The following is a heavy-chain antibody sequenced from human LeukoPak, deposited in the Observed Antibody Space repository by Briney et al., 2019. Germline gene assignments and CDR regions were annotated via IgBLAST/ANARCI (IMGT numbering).Heavy chain of an antibody. D-gene: IGHD4-23*01. CDR1: GFTFSSYS. Sequence: PGGSLRLSCAASGFTFSSYSMNWVRQAPGKGLEWVSSISSSSSYIYYADSVKGRFTISRDNAKNSLYLQMNSLRAEDTAVYYCARDPRVGTDAFDIWGQGTMVTVSS. V-gene: IGHV3-21*01. J-gene: IGHJ3*02. CDR3: ARDPRVGTDAFDI. CDR2: ISSSSSYI.